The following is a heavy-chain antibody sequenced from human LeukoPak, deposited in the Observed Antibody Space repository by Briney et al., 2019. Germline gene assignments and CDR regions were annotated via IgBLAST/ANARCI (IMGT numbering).Heavy chain of an antibody. CDR2: INPSGGST. CDR1: GYIFTNYL. V-gene: IGHV1-46*01. CDR3: ARRGEDRPARMDV. D-gene: IGHD3-16*01. Sequence: GASVKVSCKASGYIFTNYLMHWVRQAPGQGLEWMGIINPSGGSTTYAQNFQGRVTMTRDTSTNTVYMELSSLRSEDTGVFYCARRGEDRPARMDVWGQGTTVIVSS. J-gene: IGHJ6*02.